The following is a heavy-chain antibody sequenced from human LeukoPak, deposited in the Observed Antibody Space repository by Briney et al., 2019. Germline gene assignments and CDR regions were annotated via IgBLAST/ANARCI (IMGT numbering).Heavy chain of an antibody. CDR3: VGPNGAFDI. V-gene: IGHV3-7*01. J-gene: IGHJ3*02. Sequence: GGSLRLSXAASGFTFSSYWMSWVRQAPGKGLEWVANIKQDGSEKYYVDSVKGRFTISRDNAKNSLYLQMNSLRAEDTAVYYCVGPNGAFDIWGQGTMVTVSS. CDR2: IKQDGSEK. CDR1: GFTFSSYW.